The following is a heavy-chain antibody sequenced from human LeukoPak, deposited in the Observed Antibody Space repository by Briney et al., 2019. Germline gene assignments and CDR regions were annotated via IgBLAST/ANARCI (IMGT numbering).Heavy chain of an antibody. V-gene: IGHV3-33*01. J-gene: IGHJ4*02. CDR2: IWYDGSNK. CDR1: GFTFSSYG. CDR3: ARDRNGNYGRWGFDY. Sequence: PGRSLRLSCAAPGFTFSSYGMHWVRQAPGKGLEWVAVIWYDGSNKYYADSVKGRFTISRDNSKSTLYLQMNSLRAEDTAVYYCARDRNGNYGRWGFDYWGQGTLVTVSS. D-gene: IGHD4-17*01.